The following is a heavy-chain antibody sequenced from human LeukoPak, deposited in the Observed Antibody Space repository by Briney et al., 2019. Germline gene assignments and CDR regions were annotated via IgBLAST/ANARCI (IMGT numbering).Heavy chain of an antibody. D-gene: IGHD5-12*01. Sequence: ASVKVSCKASGYTFTSYYMHWVRQAPGQGLEWMGIIDPSGGSTSYAQKFQGRVTMTRDTSTSTVYMELSSLRSEDTAVYYCAREYGYSGYDYYFDYWGQGTLVTVSS. CDR2: IDPSGGST. V-gene: IGHV1-46*01. CDR1: GYTFTSYY. CDR3: AREYGYSGYDYYFDY. J-gene: IGHJ4*02.